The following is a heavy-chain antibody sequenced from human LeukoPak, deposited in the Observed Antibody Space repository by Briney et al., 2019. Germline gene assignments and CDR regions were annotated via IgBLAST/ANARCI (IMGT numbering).Heavy chain of an antibody. D-gene: IGHD3-10*01. Sequence: PGGSLRLSCAASGFSFSKSWMHWVRQAPGKGLVWVSRINSDGTTTYYADSLKGRFTISRDNARNSLYLDMNSLRVDDTAVYYCVRDDRSDSGSYYEDFWGQGTLVTVSS. CDR2: INSDGTTT. J-gene: IGHJ4*02. CDR1: GFSFSKSW. CDR3: VRDDRSDSGSYYEDF. V-gene: IGHV3-74*01.